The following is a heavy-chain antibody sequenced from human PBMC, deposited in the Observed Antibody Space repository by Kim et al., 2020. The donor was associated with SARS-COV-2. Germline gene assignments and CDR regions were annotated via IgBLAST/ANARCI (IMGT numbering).Heavy chain of an antibody. CDR1: GGSFSGYY. J-gene: IGHJ6*02. CDR2: INHSGST. Sequence: SETLSLTCAVYGGSFSGYYWSWIRQPPGKGLEWIGEINHSGSTNYNPSLKSRVTISVDTSKNQFSLKLRSVTAADTAVYYCARGVSGTTVVTLGLGYYYYYGMDVWGQGTTVTVSS. V-gene: IGHV4-34*01. D-gene: IGHD4-17*01. CDR3: ARGVSGTTVVTLGLGYYYYYGMDV.